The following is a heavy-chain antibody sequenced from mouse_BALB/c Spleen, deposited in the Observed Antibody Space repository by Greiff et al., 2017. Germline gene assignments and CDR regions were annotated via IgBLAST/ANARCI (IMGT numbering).Heavy chain of an antibody. Sequence: EVQVVESGGGLVQPTGSLKLSCAASGFTFNTYAMNWVRQAPGKGLEWVARIRSKSNNYATYYADSVKDRFTISRDDSQSMLYLQMNNLKTEDTAMYYCVRGYFDYWGQGTTLTVSS. V-gene: IGHV10-1*02. CDR2: IRSKSNNYAT. J-gene: IGHJ2*01. CDR1: GFTFNTYA. CDR3: VRGYFDY.